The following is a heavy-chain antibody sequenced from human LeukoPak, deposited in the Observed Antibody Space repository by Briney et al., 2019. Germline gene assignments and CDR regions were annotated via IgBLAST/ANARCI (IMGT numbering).Heavy chain of an antibody. Sequence: GGSLRLSCAASGFTFSSYSMNWVRQAPGKGLEWVSSISSSSYIYYADSVKGRFTISRDNAKNSLYLQMNSLRAEDTAVYYCARGEYSSSWYLAFDIWGQGTMVTVSS. D-gene: IGHD6-13*01. J-gene: IGHJ3*02. CDR3: ARGEYSSSWYLAFDI. V-gene: IGHV3-21*01. CDR1: GFTFSSYS. CDR2: ISSSSYI.